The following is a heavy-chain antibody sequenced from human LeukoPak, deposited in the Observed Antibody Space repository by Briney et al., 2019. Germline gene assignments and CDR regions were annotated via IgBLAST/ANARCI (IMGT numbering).Heavy chain of an antibody. D-gene: IGHD3-22*01. J-gene: IGHJ6*03. Sequence: SVKVSCKASGDTFSNYAISWVRQAPGQGLEWMAVIIPIFAIADSAQKFQGRVTITADESTSTVYMEMSSLTSEDTAVYYCARLGYDSSELDYDYYYIDVWGKGTTVTVSS. CDR1: GDTFSNYA. V-gene: IGHV1-69*01. CDR2: IIPIFAIA. CDR3: ARLGYDSSELDYDYYYIDV.